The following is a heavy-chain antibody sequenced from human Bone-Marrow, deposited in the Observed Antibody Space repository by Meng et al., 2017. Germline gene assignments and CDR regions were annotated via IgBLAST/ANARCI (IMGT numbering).Heavy chain of an antibody. CDR1: GGSFSGYY. J-gene: IGHJ4*02. CDR2: INHNGST. D-gene: IGHD2-15*01. V-gene: IGHV4-34*01. CDR3: ARGGYCSGGSCN. Sequence: QGQLQQWCAGLLKPSETLSLTFAVYGGSFSGYYWSWIRQPPGKGLEWIGEINHNGSTNYNPSLKSRVTISVDTSKNQFSLKLSSVTAANTAVYYCARGGYCSGGSCNWGQGTLVTVSS.